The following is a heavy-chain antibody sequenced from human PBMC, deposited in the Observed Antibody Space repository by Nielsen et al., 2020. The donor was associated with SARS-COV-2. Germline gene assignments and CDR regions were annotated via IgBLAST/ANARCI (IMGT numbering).Heavy chain of an antibody. CDR2: ISSSSSYI. Sequence: VRQPPGKGLEWVSSISSSSSYIYYADSVKGRFTISRDNAKNSLYLQMNSLRAEDTAVYYCARGGGYYDFWSGYYNFDYWGQGTLVTVSS. D-gene: IGHD3-3*01. J-gene: IGHJ4*02. CDR3: ARGGGYYDFWSGYYNFDY. V-gene: IGHV3-21*01.